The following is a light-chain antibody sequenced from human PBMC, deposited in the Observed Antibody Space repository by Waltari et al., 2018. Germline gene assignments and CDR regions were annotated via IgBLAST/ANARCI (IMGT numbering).Light chain of an antibody. V-gene: IGLV2-23*02. Sequence: QSALTQPASVSGSPGQSITISCTGTSSDVGDYTLLSWYQQHAGQVPKLIIYEVNKRPSGFSTRFSGSRSGNTASLTISGLQAEDEATYFCCSYAGTTSWLFGGGTKVTVL. CDR2: EVN. J-gene: IGLJ3*02. CDR3: CSYAGTTSWL. CDR1: SSDVGDYTL.